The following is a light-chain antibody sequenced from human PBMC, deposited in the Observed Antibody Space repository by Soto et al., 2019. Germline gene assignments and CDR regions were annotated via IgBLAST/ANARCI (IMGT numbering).Light chain of an antibody. CDR1: SSDVGGYYD. CDR2: EVS. J-gene: IGLJ2*01. V-gene: IGLV2-14*01. CDR3: SSYTSRSVVV. Sequence: QSGLTQPSSVSGSPGQSIPISCTGTSSDVGGYYDVSWYQQHPGQAHKLMIYEVSNRPSGVSNRSSGSKSGNTASLTISGLQAEDEADYYCSSYTSRSVVVFGGGTKGTVL.